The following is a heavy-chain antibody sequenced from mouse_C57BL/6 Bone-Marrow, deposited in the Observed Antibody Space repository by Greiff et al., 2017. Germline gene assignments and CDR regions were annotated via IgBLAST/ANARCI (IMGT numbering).Heavy chain of an antibody. CDR3: ARGDRNGYFDV. D-gene: IGHD2-14*01. CDR1: GYTFTDYY. J-gene: IGHJ1*03. V-gene: IGHV1-26*01. CDR2: INPKNGGT. Sequence: VQLQQSGPELVKPGASVKLSCKASGYTFTDYYMNWVKQSHGKSLEWIGDINPKNGGTSYNQKFKGKATLTVDKSSSTDYMELRSLTSEDSAVYYCARGDRNGYFDVWGRGTAVTVSS.